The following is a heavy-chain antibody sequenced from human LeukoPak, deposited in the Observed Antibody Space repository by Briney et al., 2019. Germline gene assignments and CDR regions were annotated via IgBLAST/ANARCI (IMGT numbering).Heavy chain of an antibody. Sequence: ASVKVSCKPSGYTFTSYYMHWLRQAPGQGLEWMGIINPRGDSTSYARKFQGRVTMTRDTSTSTVYMELSSLRSEDTAFYYCARGEYSYGSFDIWGQGTMVTVSS. CDR2: INPRGDST. J-gene: IGHJ3*02. D-gene: IGHD5-18*01. V-gene: IGHV1-46*01. CDR1: GYTFTSYY. CDR3: ARGEYSYGSFDI.